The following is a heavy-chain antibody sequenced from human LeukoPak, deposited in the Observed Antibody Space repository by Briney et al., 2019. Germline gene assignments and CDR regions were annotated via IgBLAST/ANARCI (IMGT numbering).Heavy chain of an antibody. Sequence: GASVRVSCRASGGTFNSYAISWVRQASGQGLEWMGGIIPIFGTANYAQKFQGRVTITADESTSTAYMELSSLRSEDTAVYYCASPTSRAAGTFHFQHWGQGTLVTVSS. D-gene: IGHD6-13*01. CDR2: IIPIFGTA. V-gene: IGHV1-69*01. J-gene: IGHJ1*01. CDR1: GGTFNSYA. CDR3: ASPTSRAAGTFHFQH.